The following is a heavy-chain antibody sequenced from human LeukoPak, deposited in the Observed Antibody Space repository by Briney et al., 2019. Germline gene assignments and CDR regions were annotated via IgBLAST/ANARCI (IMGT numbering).Heavy chain of an antibody. CDR1: GYTFSSYG. CDR3: ARDQYDSVCASHRPYFDY. CDR2: INIYKGNT. V-gene: IGHV1-18*01. J-gene: IGHJ4*02. Sequence: ASVKVSCKASGYTFSSYGISWVRQAPGQGLEWMGWINIYKGNTKYAQRFQGRVTMTTDTSTSTAYMEVTSLRSDDTAVYYCARDQYDSVCASHRPYFDYWGQGTLVTVSS. D-gene: IGHD3-22*01.